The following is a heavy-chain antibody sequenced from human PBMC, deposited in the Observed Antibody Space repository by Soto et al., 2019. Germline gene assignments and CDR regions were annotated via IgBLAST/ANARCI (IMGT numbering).Heavy chain of an antibody. D-gene: IGHD1-1*01. CDR3: ARAGGRQLERRGVRDY. CDR2: IIPIFDKA. Sequence: QVHLVQSGAEVTKPGSSVTVSCKTSGDTFSTYGFDWVRQAPGQSLEWMGGIIPIFDKANYAEEFQDRLTISADASTSTVYMQLSSLRSEDTAMYYCARAGGRQLERRGVRDYWGQGTLVTVSS. CDR1: GDTFSTYG. J-gene: IGHJ4*02. V-gene: IGHV1-69*01.